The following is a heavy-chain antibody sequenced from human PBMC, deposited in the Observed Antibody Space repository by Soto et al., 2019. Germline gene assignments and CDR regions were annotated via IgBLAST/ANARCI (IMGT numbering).Heavy chain of an antibody. V-gene: IGHV1-69*13. D-gene: IGHD4-17*01. CDR2: IIPIFGTA. J-gene: IGHJ4*02. Sequence: SVKVSCKASGGTFSSYAISWVRQAPGQGLEWMGGIIPIFGTANYAQKFQGRVTITADESTGTAYMELSSLRSEDTAVYYCARVAYGDYGNDDWAQGTLVTGSS. CDR3: ARVAYGDYGNDD. CDR1: GGTFSSYA.